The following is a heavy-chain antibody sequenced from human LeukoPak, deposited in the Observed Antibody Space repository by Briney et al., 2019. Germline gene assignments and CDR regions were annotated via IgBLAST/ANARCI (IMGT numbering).Heavy chain of an antibody. CDR3: AKGGRAAADRNFDL. V-gene: IGHV3-30*18. D-gene: IGHD6-13*01. CDR2: ISHDGTNK. Sequence: GGSLSLSCAASGLTFSSYGLNWVGQAQGKGLEGVPPISHDGTNKNDADSVKGRFTISRDNSKNTLYLQMNSLRAEDTASYYCAKGGRAAADRNFDLWGRGTLVTVSS. CDR1: GLTFSSYG. J-gene: IGHJ2*01.